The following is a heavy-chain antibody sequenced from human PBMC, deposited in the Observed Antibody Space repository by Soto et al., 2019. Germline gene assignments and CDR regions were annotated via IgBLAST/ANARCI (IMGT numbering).Heavy chain of an antibody. J-gene: IGHJ4*02. CDR2: MNPNTGNS. Sequence: ASVKVSCKASGYTFTSYDIYWVRQATGQGLEWMGWMNPNTGNSGSAQKFQGRVTMTSDTSISTAHMELGSLRSEDTAVYYCARRAETNGWNGFGADKYYFDFWGRGTLVTVSS. D-gene: IGHD1-1*01. CDR3: ARRAETNGWNGFGADKYYFDF. CDR1: GYTFTSYD. V-gene: IGHV1-8*01.